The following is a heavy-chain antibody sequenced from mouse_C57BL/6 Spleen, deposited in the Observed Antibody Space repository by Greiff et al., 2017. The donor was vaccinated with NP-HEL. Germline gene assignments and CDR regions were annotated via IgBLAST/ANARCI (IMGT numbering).Heavy chain of an antibody. Sequence: QVQLKQSGAELVKPGASVKLSCKASGYTFTSYWMHWVKQRPGQGLEWIGMIHPNSGSTNYNEKFKSKATLTVDKSSSTAYMQLSSLTSEDSAVYYCASGDGNGFAYWGQGTLVTVSA. CDR1: GYTFTSYW. CDR3: ASGDGNGFAY. D-gene: IGHD2-1*01. J-gene: IGHJ3*01. CDR2: IHPNSGST. V-gene: IGHV1-64*01.